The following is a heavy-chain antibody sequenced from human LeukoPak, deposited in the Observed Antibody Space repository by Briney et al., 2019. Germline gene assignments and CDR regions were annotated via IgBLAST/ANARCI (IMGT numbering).Heavy chain of an antibody. CDR3: ARARLGYSSGQNWFDP. D-gene: IGHD6-19*01. V-gene: IGHV4-59*01. CDR2: IYYSGST. J-gene: IGHJ5*02. Sequence: PSETLSLTCTVSGVSISSYYWSWIRQPPGKGLEWIGYIYYSGSTNYNPSLKSRVTISVDTSKNQFSLKLSSVTAADTAVYYCARARLGYSSGQNWFDPWGQGTLVTVSS. CDR1: GVSISSYY.